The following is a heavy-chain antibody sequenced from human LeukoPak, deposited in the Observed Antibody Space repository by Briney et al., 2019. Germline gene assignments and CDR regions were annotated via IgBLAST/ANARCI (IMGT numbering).Heavy chain of an antibody. CDR3: ARVRVSTVTVYYYYYMDV. J-gene: IGHJ6*03. V-gene: IGHV3-30-3*01. Sequence: GGSLRLSCAASGFTFSSYPVHWVRQAPGKGLEWVALITYDGSNKYYADSVKGRFTISRDNSKNTLYLQMNSLRAEDTAVYYCARVRVSTVTVYYYYYMDVWGKGTTVTVSS. CDR1: GFTFSSYP. CDR2: ITYDGSNK. D-gene: IGHD4-11*01.